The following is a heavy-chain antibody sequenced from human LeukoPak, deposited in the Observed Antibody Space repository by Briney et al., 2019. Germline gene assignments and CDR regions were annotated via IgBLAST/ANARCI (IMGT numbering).Heavy chain of an antibody. D-gene: IGHD1-26*01. CDR3: ARTLGATNSIRFDP. V-gene: IGHV3-66*01. Sequence: GGSLRLSCAASEFSVGSNYMTWVRQAPGKGLEWVSLIYSGGSTYYADSVKGRFTISRDNSKNTLYLQMNSLRAEDTAVYYCARTLGATNSIRFDPWGQGTLVTVSS. J-gene: IGHJ5*02. CDR1: EFSVGSNY. CDR2: IYSGGST.